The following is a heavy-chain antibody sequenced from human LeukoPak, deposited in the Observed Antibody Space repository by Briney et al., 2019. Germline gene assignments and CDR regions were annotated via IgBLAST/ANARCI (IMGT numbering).Heavy chain of an antibody. CDR1: GYTFTSYS. D-gene: IGHD3-9*01. Sequence: ASVKVSCKASGYTFTSYSISWVRQAPGQGLEWMGWMNPNSGNTGYAQKFQGRVTMTRNTSISAAYMELSSLRSEDTAVYYCARVGKYDILTGYYGKGIDYWGQGTLVTVSS. CDR2: MNPNSGNT. J-gene: IGHJ4*02. V-gene: IGHV1-8*02. CDR3: ARVGKYDILTGYYGKGIDY.